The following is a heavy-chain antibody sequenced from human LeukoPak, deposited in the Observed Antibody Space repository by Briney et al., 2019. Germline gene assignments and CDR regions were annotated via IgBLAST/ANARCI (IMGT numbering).Heavy chain of an antibody. CDR1: GSTFSSYG. D-gene: IGHD3-9*01. V-gene: IGHV3-21*05. CDR3: ARVVPSRYDLLGSSDY. Sequence: PGGSLRLSCAASGSTFSSYGMHWVRQAPGKGLEGISHISTGSYIAYTDSVKGRFTISRDNDKNKMFLQMKSMRAEHTAVYYCARVVPSRYDLLGSSDYWGQGTLVTVSS. J-gene: IGHJ4*02. CDR2: ISTGSYI.